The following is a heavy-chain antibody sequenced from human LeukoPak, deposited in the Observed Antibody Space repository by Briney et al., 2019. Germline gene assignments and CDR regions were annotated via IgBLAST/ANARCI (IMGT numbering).Heavy chain of an antibody. D-gene: IGHD6-19*01. Sequence: ASAKVSCKASGYTFTSYGISWVRQAPGQRLEWMGWINAGNSNTKYSQKFQGRVTITRDTSASTAYMELSSLRSEDTAVYYCARDLTGIAVAGREAYFDYWGQGTLVTVSS. J-gene: IGHJ4*02. CDR1: GYTFTSYG. CDR2: INAGNSNT. CDR3: ARDLTGIAVAGREAYFDY. V-gene: IGHV1-3*01.